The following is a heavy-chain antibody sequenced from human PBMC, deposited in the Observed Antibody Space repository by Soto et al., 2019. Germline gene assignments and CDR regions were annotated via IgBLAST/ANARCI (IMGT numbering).Heavy chain of an antibody. CDR1: GYTFSSYG. V-gene: IGHV1-18*01. CDR2: ISAANGDT. Sequence: QVHLVQSGAEVKKPGASVKVSCKASGYTFSSYGISWVRQAPGQGLEWMGWISAANGDTNSAPKFRGRVTMTTDTSTSTAYMELRSLRSDDTALYYCATDYRAACGGSCYYFDYWGQGTLVTVSA. D-gene: IGHD2-15*01. J-gene: IGHJ4*02. CDR3: ATDYRAACGGSCYYFDY.